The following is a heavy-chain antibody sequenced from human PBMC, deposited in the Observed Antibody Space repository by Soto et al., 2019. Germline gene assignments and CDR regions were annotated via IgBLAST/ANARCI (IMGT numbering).Heavy chain of an antibody. V-gene: IGHV3-48*03. Sequence: EGSLRLSCPGSGFPFSTYEMNWVRQAPGEGLEWIAHITTSGSDMNYADSVKGRFTISRDNSKSSVFLQMNSLRVEDTAIYYCVRERFFYEMTGPEDLGQG. CDR3: VRERFFYEMTGPED. CDR2: ITTSGSDM. CDR1: GFPFSTYE. D-gene: IGHD3-3*01. J-gene: IGHJ4*02.